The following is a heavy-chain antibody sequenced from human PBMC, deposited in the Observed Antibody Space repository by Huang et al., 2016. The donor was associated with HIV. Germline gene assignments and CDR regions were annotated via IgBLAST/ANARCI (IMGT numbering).Heavy chain of an antibody. J-gene: IGHJ4*02. CDR2: SSPLFKTT. V-gene: IGHV1-69*13. CDR1: GGTFSNHA. CDR3: AKSHINYPADS. D-gene: IGHD3-10*01. Sequence: QVQLLQSGAEVRKPGSSVTVSCKASGGTFSNHAFSWLRQAPGQGLEWMAGSSPLFKTTNYAQKFQARVTITADESRNTAYMELSSLRSQDTAIYYCAKSHINYPADSWGQGTLVIVSS.